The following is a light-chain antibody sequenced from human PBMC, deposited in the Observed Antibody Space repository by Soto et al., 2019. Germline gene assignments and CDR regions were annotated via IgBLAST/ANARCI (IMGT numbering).Light chain of an antibody. CDR3: QSYDNSLSGDVV. Sequence: QSVLTQPPSVSGAPGQRVTISCTGSSSNIGAGYDVHWYQQLPGTAPRLLIYANSDRPSGVPDRFSGSRSGTSASQAITGLQAEDEADYYCQSYDNSLSGDVVFGGGTKLTVL. J-gene: IGLJ2*01. CDR1: SSNIGAGYD. V-gene: IGLV1-40*01. CDR2: ANS.